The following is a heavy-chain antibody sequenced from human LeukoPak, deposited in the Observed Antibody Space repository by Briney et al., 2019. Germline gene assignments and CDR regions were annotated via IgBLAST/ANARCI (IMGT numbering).Heavy chain of an antibody. D-gene: IGHD3-22*01. J-gene: IGHJ3*02. CDR3: ARVWGVTDFYDSSGAFDI. CDR1: GGSIRTYY. CDR2: IYYSGST. Sequence: SETLSLTCTVSGGSIRTYYWSWIRQPPGKGLEGIGYIYYSGSTNYNPSLKSRVSISVDTSKNQFSLKLNSVTAADTAVYYCARVWGVTDFYDSSGAFDIWGQGTMVTVSS. V-gene: IGHV4-59*01.